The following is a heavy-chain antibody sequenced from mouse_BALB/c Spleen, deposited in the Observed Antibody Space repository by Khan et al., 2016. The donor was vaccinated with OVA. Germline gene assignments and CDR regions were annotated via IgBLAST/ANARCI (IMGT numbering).Heavy chain of an antibody. CDR3: ARWFAY. V-gene: IGHV3-2*02. J-gene: IGHJ3*01. Sequence: EVQLQESGPGLVKPSQSLSLTCTVTGYSIPSDYAWNWIRQFPGNKLEWMGYLNYSGGPSYLPSLKSRISITRDTSKNQFFLQLNSVTTEDSATYYCARWFAYWGQGTLVTVS. CDR1: GYSIPSDYA. CDR2: LNYSGGP.